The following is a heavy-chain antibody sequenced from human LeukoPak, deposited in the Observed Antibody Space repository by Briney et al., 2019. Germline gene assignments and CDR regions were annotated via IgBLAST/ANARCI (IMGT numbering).Heavy chain of an antibody. D-gene: IGHD3-10*01. CDR3: ARENDSGDAFDI. CDR1: GASISSSSYY. CDR2: MSYSGNT. J-gene: IGHJ3*02. Sequence: SETLSLTCTVSGASISSSSYYWGWIRQPPGKGLEWIGSMSYSGNTYYNPSLKSRVTISEDTSKNQFSLKLSSVTAADTAVYYCARENDSGDAFDIWGQGTMVTVSS. V-gene: IGHV4-39*07.